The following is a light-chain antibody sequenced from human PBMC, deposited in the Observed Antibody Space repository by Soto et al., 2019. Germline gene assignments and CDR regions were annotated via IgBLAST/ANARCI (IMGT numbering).Light chain of an antibody. Sequence: DIQMTQSPSSLSASVGDRVTITCRASEDIRSDLGWYQQRPGRAPKRLIYATFTLQSGVPSRFNGSRSGTEFTITITNLQPEDFATYYSLQFNSYPRTFGQGTKVDI. CDR1: EDIRSD. J-gene: IGKJ1*01. CDR2: ATF. V-gene: IGKV1-17*02. CDR3: LQFNSYPRT.